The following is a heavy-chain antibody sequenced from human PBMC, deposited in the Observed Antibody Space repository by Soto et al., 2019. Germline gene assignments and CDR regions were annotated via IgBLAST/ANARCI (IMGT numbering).Heavy chain of an antibody. Sequence: GSLRLSCAASGFTFSSYWMSWVRQAPGKGLEWVANIKQDGSEKYYVDSVKGRFTISRDNAKNSLYLQMNSLRAEDTAVYYCARERRGYYYYYGMDVWGQGTTVTVSS. D-gene: IGHD6-25*01. CDR2: IKQDGSEK. CDR3: ARERRGYYYYYGMDV. CDR1: GFTFSSYW. V-gene: IGHV3-7*05. J-gene: IGHJ6*02.